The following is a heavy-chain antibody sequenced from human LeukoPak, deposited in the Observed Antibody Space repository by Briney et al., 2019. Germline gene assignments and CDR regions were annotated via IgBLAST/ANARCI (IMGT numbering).Heavy chain of an antibody. Sequence: PSETLSLTCTVSGGSVSSGSYYWSWIRQPPGKGLEWIGYIYYSGSTNYNPSLKSRVTISVDTSKNQFSLKLSSVTAADTAVYYCARVPPVYDSSGYYFDYWGQGTLVTVSS. J-gene: IGHJ4*02. V-gene: IGHV4-61*01. CDR3: ARVPPVYDSSGYYFDY. CDR2: IYYSGST. D-gene: IGHD3-22*01. CDR1: GGSVSSGSYY.